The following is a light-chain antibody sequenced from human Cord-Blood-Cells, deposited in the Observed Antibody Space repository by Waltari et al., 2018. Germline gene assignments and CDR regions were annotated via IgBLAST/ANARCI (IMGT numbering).Light chain of an antibody. CDR2: DVR. J-gene: IGLJ3*02. V-gene: IGLV2-14*03. Sequence: QSALTQPASVSGSPGQSTTISRPGTSSAVGGYNNVSWYQHHPGKAPKLMIYDVRNRPAGVSLLFSGSKSGNTASLTISGLQAEGEAAYYCSSYTSSSTRVFGGGTKLTVL. CDR1: SSAVGGYNN. CDR3: SSYTSSSTRV.